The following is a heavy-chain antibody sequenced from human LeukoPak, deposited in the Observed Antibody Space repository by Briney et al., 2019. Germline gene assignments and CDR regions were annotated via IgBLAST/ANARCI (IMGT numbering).Heavy chain of an antibody. Sequence: GGSLRLSCAASGFNVSNNYMSWVRQAPGKGLEWLSVIYNDDNAYYADSLTGRFTISRDNSKNTVYLQMNSLRAGDTAIYYCARFYGRTWGEGILVTVSS. V-gene: IGHV3-53*01. CDR1: GFNVSNNY. J-gene: IGHJ5*02. CDR3: ARFYGRT. CDR2: IYNDDNA. D-gene: IGHD4-17*01.